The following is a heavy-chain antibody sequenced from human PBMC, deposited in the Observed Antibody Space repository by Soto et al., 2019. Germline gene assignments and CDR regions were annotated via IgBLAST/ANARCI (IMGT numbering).Heavy chain of an antibody. J-gene: IGHJ4*02. D-gene: IGHD2-15*01. CDR1: GYTFTGCY. CDR3: ARGPHISTRAYFDT. Sequence: GASVKFSCKTSGYTFTGCYMSWVRQAPGQGLEWMGWINCYSGAANYAQKFQGRVTMTRDTSNSTAYMVLSRLRSDDTATYYCARGPHISTRAYFDTGGQGTPVAVSA. CDR2: INCYSGAA. V-gene: IGHV1-2*02.